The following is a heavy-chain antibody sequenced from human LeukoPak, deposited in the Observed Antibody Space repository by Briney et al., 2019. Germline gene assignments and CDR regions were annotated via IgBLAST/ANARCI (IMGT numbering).Heavy chain of an antibody. CDR2: ISWNSGSI. Sequence: PGGSLRLSCAASGFTFDDYAMHWVRQAPGKGLEWVSGISWNSGSIGYADSVKGRFTISRDNSKNTLYLQMNSLRAEDTAVYYCARDSADCSSTSCYPLDYWGQGTLVTVSS. V-gene: IGHV3-9*01. CDR3: ARDSADCSSTSCYPLDY. CDR1: GFTFDDYA. D-gene: IGHD2-2*01. J-gene: IGHJ4*02.